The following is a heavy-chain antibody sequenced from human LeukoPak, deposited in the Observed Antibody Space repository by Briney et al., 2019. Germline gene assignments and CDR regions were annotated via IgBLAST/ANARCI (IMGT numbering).Heavy chain of an antibody. J-gene: IGHJ1*01. D-gene: IGHD2-21*02. Sequence: GGSLRLSCAASGFSVSSNYMSWVRQAPGKGLEWVSVIYSGGSTYYADSVKGRFTTSRDNSKNTLYLQMKSLRAEDTAVYYCARTDETAPAEDFQHWGQGTLVTVSS. CDR1: GFSVSSNY. CDR3: ARTDETAPAEDFQH. V-gene: IGHV3-53*01. CDR2: IYSGGST.